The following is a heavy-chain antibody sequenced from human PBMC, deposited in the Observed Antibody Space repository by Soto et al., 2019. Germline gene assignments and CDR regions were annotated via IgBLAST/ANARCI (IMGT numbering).Heavy chain of an antibody. V-gene: IGHV3-53*01. J-gene: IGHJ4*02. CDR3: ARDDRGPFDY. CDR2: IHSDGST. D-gene: IGHD1-26*01. CDR1: GLTVSGDH. Sequence: PGGSLRLSCAASGLTVSGDHMSWVRQAPGKGLQWVSLIHSDGSTYYADSVKGRFTISRDSSKNTVSLQMNSLRADDTALYFWARDDRGPFDYWGKGTLVTVSS.